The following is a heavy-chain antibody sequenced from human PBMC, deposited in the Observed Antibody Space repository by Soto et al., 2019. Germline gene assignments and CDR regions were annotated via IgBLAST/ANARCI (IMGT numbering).Heavy chain of an antibody. J-gene: IGHJ3*02. CDR2: TYYRSKWYN. V-gene: IGHV6-1*01. D-gene: IGHD3-16*02. CDR1: GDSVSSNSAA. CDR3: ARWPFITFGGVIAQHDAFDI. Sequence: SQTLSLTCTISGDSVSSNSAAWNWIRQSPSRGLEWLGRTYYRSKWYNDYAVSVKSRITINPDTSKNQFSLQLHSVTPEGTGGYYCARWPFITFGGVIAQHDAFDIWGQGTMVTVSS.